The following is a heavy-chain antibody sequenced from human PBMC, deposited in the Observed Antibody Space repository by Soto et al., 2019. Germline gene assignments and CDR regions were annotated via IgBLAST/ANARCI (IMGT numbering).Heavy chain of an antibody. CDR3: AKDACSGGSCYSSFDY. CDR1: GFTFSSYG. CDR2: ISYDGSNK. J-gene: IGHJ4*02. V-gene: IGHV3-30*18. D-gene: IGHD2-15*01. Sequence: QVQLVESGGGVVQPGRSLRLSCAASGFTFSSYGMHWVRQAPGKGLEWVAVISYDGSNKYYADSVKGRFTISRDNSKNTLYLQMTSLRAEDTAVYYCAKDACSGGSCYSSFDYWGQGTLVTVSS.